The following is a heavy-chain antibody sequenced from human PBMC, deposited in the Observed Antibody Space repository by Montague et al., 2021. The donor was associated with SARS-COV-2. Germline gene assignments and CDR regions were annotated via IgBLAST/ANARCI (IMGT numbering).Heavy chain of an antibody. D-gene: IGHD1-14*01. CDR2: FYSVGST. Sequence: SETLSLTCTVSGASVSGSDWGWIRQSPGKGLEWIGYFYSVGSTDYNPSLKRRVTISRETSKNQFSLKVRSVTAADTAVYYCARETMTGDAFDIWGQGTMVTVSS. CDR3: ARETMTGDAFDI. V-gene: IGHV4-59*02. CDR1: GASVSGSD. J-gene: IGHJ3*02.